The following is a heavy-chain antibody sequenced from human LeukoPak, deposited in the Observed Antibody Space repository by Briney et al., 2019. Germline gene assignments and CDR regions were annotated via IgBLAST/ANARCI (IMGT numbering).Heavy chain of an antibody. D-gene: IGHD3-3*01. V-gene: IGHV3-20*04. Sequence: GGSLRLSCAASGFTFDDYGMTWVRQAPGKGLEWVSGINWNGGSTGYADSVKGRFTISRDNSKNTLYLQMNSLRAEDTAVYYCANRVAPVYDFWSGPYNWFDPWGQGTLVTVSS. CDR3: ANRVAPVYDFWSGPYNWFDP. J-gene: IGHJ5*02. CDR2: INWNGGST. CDR1: GFTFDDYG.